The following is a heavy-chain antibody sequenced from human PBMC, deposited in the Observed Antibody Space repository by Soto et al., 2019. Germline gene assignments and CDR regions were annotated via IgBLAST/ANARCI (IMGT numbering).Heavy chain of an antibody. V-gene: IGHV3-23*01. J-gene: IGHJ4*02. Sequence: GGSLRLSCAVSGFTFSNHAMSWVRQAPGKGLEWVSAISTAVGATYYADSVKGRFTISRDDSNNTLYLQMNSLRAEDTAVYYCAKDRTAAARNFDYWGQGTPVTVPS. CDR3: AKDRTAAARNFDY. CDR1: GFTFSNHA. CDR2: ISTAVGAT. D-gene: IGHD6-13*01.